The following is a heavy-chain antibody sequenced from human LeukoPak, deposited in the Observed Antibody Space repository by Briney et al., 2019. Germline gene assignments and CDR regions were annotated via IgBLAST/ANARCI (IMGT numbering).Heavy chain of an antibody. CDR3: ARGSYYDSSGYHRYYFDY. V-gene: IGHV4-34*01. D-gene: IGHD3-22*01. CDR2: INHSGST. Sequence: SETLSLTCAVYGGSFSGYYWSWIRQPPGKGLEWIGEINHSGSTNYNPSLKSRVTISVDTSKNQFSLKLSSVTAADTAVYYRARGSYYDSSGYHRYYFDYWGQGTLVTVSS. J-gene: IGHJ4*02. CDR1: GGSFSGYY.